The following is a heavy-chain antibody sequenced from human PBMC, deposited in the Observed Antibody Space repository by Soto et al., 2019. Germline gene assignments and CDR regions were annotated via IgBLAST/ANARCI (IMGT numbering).Heavy chain of an antibody. CDR1: GYTLTELS. Sequence: ASVKVSCKGSGYTLTELSMHWVRQAPGKGLEWMGGFDPEDGETSYGQKFQGRVTMTEDTSTHKAYMELSSLRSEDTAAYYCGVRSGWSWLDRWGQGTMVTV. J-gene: IGHJ5*02. D-gene: IGHD2-8*01. CDR2: FDPEDGET. V-gene: IGHV1-24*01. CDR3: GVRSGWSWLDR.